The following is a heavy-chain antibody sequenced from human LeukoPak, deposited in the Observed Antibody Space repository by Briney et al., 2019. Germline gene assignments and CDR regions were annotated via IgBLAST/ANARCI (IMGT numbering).Heavy chain of an antibody. CDR1: GFTFSSYA. CDR2: IRGRADRT. CDR3: AKDKTITGWYFDL. V-gene: IGHV3-23*01. Sequence: PGGSLRLSCAASGFTFSSYAMSWVRQAPGKGLEWVSAIRGRADRTYYADSVKGRFTISRDNSKNTLFLQVNSLRAEDTAVYYCAKDKTITGWYFDLWGRGTLVTVAS. D-gene: IGHD1-20*01. J-gene: IGHJ2*01.